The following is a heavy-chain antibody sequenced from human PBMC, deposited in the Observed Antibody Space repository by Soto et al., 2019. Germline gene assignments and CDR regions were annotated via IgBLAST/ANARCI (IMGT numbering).Heavy chain of an antibody. Sequence: SPTLSLTCAISGDSVSSNSAAWNWIRQSPSRGLEWLGRTYYRSKWYNDYAVSVKSRITINTDTSKNQFSLQLNSVTPEDTAVYYCASSGAYSSSWYQYYYYGMDVWGQGTTVPVSS. D-gene: IGHD6-13*01. CDR3: ASSGAYSSSWYQYYYYGMDV. J-gene: IGHJ6*02. CDR1: GDSVSSNSAA. CDR2: TYYRSKWYN. V-gene: IGHV6-1*01.